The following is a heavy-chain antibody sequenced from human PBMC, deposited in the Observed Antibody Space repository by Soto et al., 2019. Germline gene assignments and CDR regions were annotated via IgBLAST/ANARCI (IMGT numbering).Heavy chain of an antibody. CDR3: ARDQGFWSGNSYYYYMDV. J-gene: IGHJ6*03. CDR2: INHSGST. Sequence: PSETLSLTCAVYGGSFSGYYWSWIRQPPGKGLEWIGEINHSGSTNYNPSLKSRVTISVDTSKNQFSLKLSSVTAADTAVYYCARDQGFWSGNSYYYYMDVWGKGTTVTVS. D-gene: IGHD3-3*01. CDR1: GGSFSGYY. V-gene: IGHV4-34*01.